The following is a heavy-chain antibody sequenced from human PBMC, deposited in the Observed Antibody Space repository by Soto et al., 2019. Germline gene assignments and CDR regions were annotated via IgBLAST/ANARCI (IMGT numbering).Heavy chain of an antibody. CDR2: ISGDGSST. J-gene: IGHJ3*01. CDR3: ARSLPGTYGAFDL. V-gene: IGHV3-74*01. D-gene: IGHD1-7*01. CDR1: EFTFRSYW. Sequence: EVQLVDSGGGLVQPGGSLRLSCAASEFTFRSYWMHWVRQSPGKGLVWVSRISGDGSSTNYADSVKGRFTISRDNAKNTVYLQIDSLRAEDTEVYYCARSLPGTYGAFDLWGQGTMVTVSS.